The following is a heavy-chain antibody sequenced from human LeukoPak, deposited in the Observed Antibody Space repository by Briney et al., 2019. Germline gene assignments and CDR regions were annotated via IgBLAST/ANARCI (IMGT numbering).Heavy chain of an antibody. V-gene: IGHV1-2*02. CDR1: GYTFTGGYF. D-gene: IGHD2/OR15-2a*01. J-gene: IGHJ4*02. CDR3: ARDKALSY. CDR2: INPQSGGT. Sequence: ASVKVSCKASGYTFTGGYFMHWVRQAPGQGPEWMGWINPQSGGTKNAQKFQGRVTMTTDTSISTAFMELTALRSDDTAVYFCARDKALSYWGQGTLVTVSS.